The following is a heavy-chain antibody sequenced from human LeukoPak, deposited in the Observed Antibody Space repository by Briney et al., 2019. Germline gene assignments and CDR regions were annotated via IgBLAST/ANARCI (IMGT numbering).Heavy chain of an antibody. CDR1: GGSISSYN. D-gene: IGHD3-22*01. CDR3: ARKNRDSSGYYYYYYYMDV. CDR2: IYYSGST. V-gene: IGHV4-59*12. Sequence: PSETLSLTCTVPGGSISSYNWSWIRQPPGKGLEWIGYIYYSGSTNYNPSLKSRVTISVDTSKIQFSLKLSSVTAADTAVYYCARKNRDSSGYYYYYYYMDVWGKGTMVTVSS. J-gene: IGHJ6*03.